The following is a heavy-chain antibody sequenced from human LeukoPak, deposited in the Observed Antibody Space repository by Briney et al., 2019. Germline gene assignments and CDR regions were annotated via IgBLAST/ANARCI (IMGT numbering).Heavy chain of an antibody. CDR1: GGSFSSEA. D-gene: IGHD2-15*01. Sequence: SVKVSCKAFGGSFSSEAISWVRQAPGQGLEWMGGIIPIFGTANYAQNFQGRVTITTDKSTSTAYMEVSNLRSEDTAVYYCGRKAGDCGGGICYSIDYWGQGTLVTVSS. J-gene: IGHJ4*02. CDR2: IIPIFGTA. V-gene: IGHV1-69*05. CDR3: GRKAGDCGGGICYSIDY.